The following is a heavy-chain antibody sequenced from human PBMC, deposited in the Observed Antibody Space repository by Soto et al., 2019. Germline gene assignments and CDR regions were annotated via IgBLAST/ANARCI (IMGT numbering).Heavy chain of an antibody. V-gene: IGHV1-18*01. CDR3: ARDTLRGSGWYGDAFDI. CDR1: GYTFTSYG. CDR2: ISAYNGNT. J-gene: IGHJ3*02. Sequence: ASVKVSCKASGYTFTSYGISWVRQAPGQGLEWMGWISAYNGNTNYAQKLQGRVTMTTDTSTSTAYMELRSLRSDDTAVYYCARDTLRGSGWYGDAFDIWGQGTTVTVSS. D-gene: IGHD6-19*01.